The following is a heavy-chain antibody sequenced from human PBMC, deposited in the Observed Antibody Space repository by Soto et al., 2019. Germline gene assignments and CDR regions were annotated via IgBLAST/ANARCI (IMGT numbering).Heavy chain of an antibody. D-gene: IGHD3-9*01. Sequence: GESLKISCKVSGYSFTSYWIGWVRQLPGKGLEWMGIISPGASDTRYSPSLQGQVTISADKSIIPAYLDWSSLKASDTAMYSCARVGYYEILTGYFDPWGQGTLVTVSS. CDR2: ISPGASDT. CDR3: ARVGYYEILTGYFDP. V-gene: IGHV5-51*01. CDR1: GYSFTSYW. J-gene: IGHJ5*02.